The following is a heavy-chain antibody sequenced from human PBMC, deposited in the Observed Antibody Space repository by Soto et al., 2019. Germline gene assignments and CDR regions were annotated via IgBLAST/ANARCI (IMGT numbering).Heavy chain of an antibody. J-gene: IGHJ4*02. CDR3: AKDRSSIYAIAGTSRDFDY. CDR1: GFTFSRYD. V-gene: IGHV3-23*01. CDR2: ISGSGGNT. Sequence: GGSLSLSCAASGFTFSRYDMSWVRQVPGKGLEWVSDISGSGGNTNDADSVKGRFTISRDNSKNTLYLQMNSLRVEDTAVYYCAKDRSSIYAIAGTSRDFDYWGQGTLVTVSS. D-gene: IGHD1-20*01.